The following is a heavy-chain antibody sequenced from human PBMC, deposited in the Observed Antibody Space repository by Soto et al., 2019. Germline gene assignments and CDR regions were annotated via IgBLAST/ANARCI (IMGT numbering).Heavy chain of an antibody. D-gene: IGHD3-22*01. V-gene: IGHV4-30-4*01. CDR1: GDSISSGENY. J-gene: IGHJ4*02. CDR2: IYYSGST. CDR3: ARDRAHDDSSGYQSIPVAY. Sequence: PSETLSLTCTVSGDSISSGENYWSRIRQPPGKGLEWIGYIYYSGSTDYNPSLKGRVTISVDTSKNQFSLKLNSVTAADTAVYYCARDRAHDDSSGYQSIPVAYWGQGTLVTVSS.